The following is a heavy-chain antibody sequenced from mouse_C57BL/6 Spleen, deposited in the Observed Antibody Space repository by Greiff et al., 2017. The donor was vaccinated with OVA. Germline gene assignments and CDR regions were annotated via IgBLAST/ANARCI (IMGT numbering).Heavy chain of an antibody. CDR2: ISSGGDYI. CDR3: TRDGGYYGSSSYYFDY. Sequence: EVQGVESGEGLVKPGGSLKLSCAASGFTFSSYAMSWVRPTPEKRLEWVAYISSGGDYIYYADTVKGRFTISRDNARNTLYLQMSSLKSEDTARYYCTRDGGYYGSSSYYFDYWGQGTTLTVSS. V-gene: IGHV5-9-1*02. D-gene: IGHD1-1*01. CDR1: GFTFSSYA. J-gene: IGHJ2*01.